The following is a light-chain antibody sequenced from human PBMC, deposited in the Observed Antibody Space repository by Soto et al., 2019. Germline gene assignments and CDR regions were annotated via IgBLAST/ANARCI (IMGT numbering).Light chain of an antibody. Sequence: EIVSTQSPATLSLSPGERATLSCRASQSVSSYLASYQQKPGQAPRLLIYDASNRATAVPARFSGRGLGTAVTLTIGSVEPAEFAVCYCSQGRNWPIFGGGAPVEF. CDR2: DAS. V-gene: IGKV3-11*01. J-gene: IGKJ4*01. CDR3: SQGRNWPI. CDR1: QSVSSY.